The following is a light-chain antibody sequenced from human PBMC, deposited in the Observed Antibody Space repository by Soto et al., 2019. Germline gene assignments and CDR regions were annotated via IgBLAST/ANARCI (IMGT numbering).Light chain of an antibody. J-gene: IGKJ1*01. CDR1: QSISSW. CDR3: QQYNVYSRT. CDR2: KAS. Sequence: DIQMTQSPSTLSASVGDRVTITCRASQSISSWSAWYQQKPGKAPKLLIYKASTLESGVPSRFSGSGFGTEFTLTISSLQPDDFATYYCQQYNVYSRTFGQGTKVEIK. V-gene: IGKV1-5*03.